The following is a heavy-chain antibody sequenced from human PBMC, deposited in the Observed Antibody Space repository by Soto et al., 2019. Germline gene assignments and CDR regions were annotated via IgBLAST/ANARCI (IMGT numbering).Heavy chain of an antibody. CDR2: ISAYNGNT. V-gene: IGHV1-18*01. J-gene: IGHJ3*02. CDR1: GYTFTSYC. Sequence: ASVKVSCKASGYTFTSYCISWVRQAPGQGLEWMGWISAYNGNTNYAQKLQGRVTMTTDTSTSTAYMELWSLRSDDTAVYYCARVLEQWLLDAFAIWGQGTLVTVSS. D-gene: IGHD6-19*01. CDR3: ARVLEQWLLDAFAI.